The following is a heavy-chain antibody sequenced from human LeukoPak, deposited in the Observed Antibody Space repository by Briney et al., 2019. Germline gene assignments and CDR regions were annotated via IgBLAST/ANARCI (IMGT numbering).Heavy chain of an antibody. CDR1: GGSISGYY. CDR2: IYYSGNT. Sequence: SETLSLTCTVSGGSISGYYWSWIRQPPGKGLEWIGYIYYSGNTKYNPSLKSRVTISADTSKNQFSLTLGSVSATDTAVYYCVSPRGFSYGYFDYWGQGTLVTVSS. CDR3: VSPRGFSYGYFDY. D-gene: IGHD5-18*01. J-gene: IGHJ4*02. V-gene: IGHV4-59*08.